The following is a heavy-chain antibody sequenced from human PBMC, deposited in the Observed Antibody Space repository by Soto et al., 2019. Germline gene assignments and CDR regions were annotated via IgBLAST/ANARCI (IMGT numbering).Heavy chain of an antibody. Sequence: EVQLLESGGDLVQPGGSLRLSCAASGITFSSLGMSWVRQAPGKGLEWLSFVSISGANTYYANSVRGRFTISRDNSKNTLYLQMNSLRAEDTAIYVCAKVTGDFDYWGQVTLVTVSS. V-gene: IGHV3-23*01. J-gene: IGHJ4*02. CDR3: AKVTGDFDY. CDR1: GITFSSLG. D-gene: IGHD7-27*01. CDR2: VSISGANT.